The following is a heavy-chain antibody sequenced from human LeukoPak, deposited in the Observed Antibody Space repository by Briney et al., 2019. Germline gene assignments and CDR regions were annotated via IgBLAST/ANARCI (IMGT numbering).Heavy chain of an antibody. D-gene: IGHD4-17*01. CDR2: MNNDGSST. Sequence: GGSLRLSCAASGFTFSSYWMHWVRQAPGKGLVWVSRMNNDGSSTSYADSVKGRFTISRDNAKNTLYLQMNSLRAEDTAVYYCARVADTIYYGDYGDYWGQGTLVTVSS. V-gene: IGHV3-74*01. J-gene: IGHJ4*02. CDR1: GFTFSSYW. CDR3: ARVADTIYYGDYGDY.